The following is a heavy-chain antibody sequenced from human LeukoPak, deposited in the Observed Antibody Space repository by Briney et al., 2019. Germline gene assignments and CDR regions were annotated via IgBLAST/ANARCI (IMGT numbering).Heavy chain of an antibody. CDR1: HGSISSSSYN. V-gene: IGHV4-39*07. Sequence: SETLSLTCTVSHGSISSSSYNWGWIRQSPGKGLEYIGSIHYRGSTNYNPSLKSRLTMLVDTSKNQFSLKLSSVTAADTAMYYCARDRRDALDVWGQGTMVMVSS. CDR2: IHYRGST. CDR3: ARDRRDALDV. J-gene: IGHJ3*01.